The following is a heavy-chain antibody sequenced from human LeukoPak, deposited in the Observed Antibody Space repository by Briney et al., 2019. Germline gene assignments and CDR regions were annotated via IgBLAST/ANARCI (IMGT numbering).Heavy chain of an antibody. D-gene: IGHD4-17*01. V-gene: IGHV3-15*01. J-gene: IGHJ4*02. CDR1: GFTFSNAW. CDR2: ISSNSDGGTA. Sequence: GGSLRLSCAASGFTFSNAWMNWVRQAPGKGLEWVGRISSNSDGGTADYTAPVKGRFTISRDDSKDTVFLQMNSLETEDTAVYYCNSYGDYDELRGYWGQGALVIVSS. CDR3: NSYGDYDELRGY.